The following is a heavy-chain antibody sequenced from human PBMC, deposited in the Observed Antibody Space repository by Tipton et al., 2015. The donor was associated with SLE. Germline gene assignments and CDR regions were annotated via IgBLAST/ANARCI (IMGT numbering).Heavy chain of an antibody. V-gene: IGHV1-18*01. CDR2: ISANNGNT. Sequence: QSGPEVKKPGASVKVSCKASGYTFTSYGISWVRQAPGQGLEWMGWISANNGNTNYAQKLQGRVTMTRDTSIRAAYMELSRLRSDDTAVYYCASVIVPADYGMDVWGRGTTVTVSS. CDR3: ASVIVPADYGMDV. D-gene: IGHD2-2*01. J-gene: IGHJ6*02. CDR1: GYTFTSYG.